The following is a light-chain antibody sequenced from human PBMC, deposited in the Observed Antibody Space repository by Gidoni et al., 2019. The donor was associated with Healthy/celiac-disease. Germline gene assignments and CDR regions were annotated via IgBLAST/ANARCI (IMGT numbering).Light chain of an antibody. V-gene: IGLV3-19*01. J-gene: IGLJ2*01. CDR1: SLRSYY. CDR2: GRN. CDR3: NARDSSGNHRVV. Sequence: SSELTQDPAALVALGQPVRITCQGDSLRSYYASWYQQKPGQAPVLLIYGRNNRPSGIPDRFSGSSSGNTSALTITGAQAEDEADYYCNARDSSGNHRVVFGGGTKLTVL.